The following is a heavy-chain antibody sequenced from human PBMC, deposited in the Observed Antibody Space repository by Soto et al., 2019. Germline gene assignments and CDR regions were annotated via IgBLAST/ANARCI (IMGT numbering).Heavy chain of an antibody. D-gene: IGHD2-15*01. Sequence: EVQLLESGGGLVQPGGSLRLSCAASGFTFSSYTMTWVRQAPGKGLEWVAAIGSSGGNTDYADSVKGRFTISRDNSQNTLYLQMSSLRAEGTAVYDCAKDGGSSYYYYMDVWGKGTTLTVSS. V-gene: IGHV3-23*01. CDR3: AKDGGSSYYYYMDV. J-gene: IGHJ6*03. CDR1: GFTFSSYT. CDR2: IGSSGGNT.